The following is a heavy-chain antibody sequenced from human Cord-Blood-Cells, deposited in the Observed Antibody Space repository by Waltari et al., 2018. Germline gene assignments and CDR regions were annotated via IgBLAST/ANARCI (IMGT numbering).Heavy chain of an antibody. CDR1: GGSISSSSYY. Sequence: QLQLQESGPGLVKPSETLSLTCTVSGGSISSSSYYWGWTRQPPGKGLEWIGSIYYSGSTYYNPSLKSRVTISVDTSKNQFSLKLSSVTAADTAVYYCARLYGDYGAFDIWGQGTMVTVSS. V-gene: IGHV4-39*07. D-gene: IGHD4-17*01. CDR2: IYYSGST. J-gene: IGHJ3*02. CDR3: ARLYGDYGAFDI.